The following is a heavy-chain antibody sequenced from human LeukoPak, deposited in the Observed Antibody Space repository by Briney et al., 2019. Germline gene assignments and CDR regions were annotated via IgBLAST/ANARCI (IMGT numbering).Heavy chain of an antibody. CDR2: IYHSGCT. CDR1: GGSISSGGYS. CDR3: ARASDFWSGYKRGAGFDS. V-gene: IGHV4-30-2*01. J-gene: IGHJ5*01. Sequence: PSETLSLTCAVSGGSISSGGYSWSWIRQPPGKGLEWIGYIYHSGCTYYNPSLKSRVTISVDRSKNQFSLKLSSVTAADTAVYYCARASDFWSGYKRGAGFDSWGQGTLVTVSS. D-gene: IGHD3-3*01.